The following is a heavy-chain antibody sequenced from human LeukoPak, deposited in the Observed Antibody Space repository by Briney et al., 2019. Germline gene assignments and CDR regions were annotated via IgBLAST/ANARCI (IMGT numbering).Heavy chain of an antibody. Sequence: GGSLRLSCAVSGFTFSDYYMSWIRQAPGKGLEWVSYISSSGSTIYYADSVKGRFTISRDNAKNSLYLQMNSLRAEDTAVYYCARAAVVAASPIYYYYYGMDVWGQGTTVTVSS. CDR1: GFTFSDYY. CDR3: ARAAVVAASPIYYYYYGMDV. V-gene: IGHV3-11*01. J-gene: IGHJ6*02. CDR2: ISSSGSTI. D-gene: IGHD2-15*01.